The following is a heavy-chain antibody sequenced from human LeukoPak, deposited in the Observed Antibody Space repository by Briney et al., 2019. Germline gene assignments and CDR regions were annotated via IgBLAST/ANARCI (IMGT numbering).Heavy chain of an antibody. D-gene: IGHD6-13*01. CDR3: ARGEQQLVRSIDY. J-gene: IGHJ4*02. CDR2: INHSGST. Sequence: SETLSLTCAVYGGSFSGYYRSWIRQPPGKGLEWIGEINHSGSTNYNPSLKSRVTISVDTSKNQFSLKLSSVTAADTAVYYCARGEQQLVRSIDYWGQGTLVTVSS. CDR1: GGSFSGYY. V-gene: IGHV4-34*01.